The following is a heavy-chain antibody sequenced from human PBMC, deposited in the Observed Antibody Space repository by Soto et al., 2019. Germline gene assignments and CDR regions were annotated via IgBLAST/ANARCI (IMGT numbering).Heavy chain of an antibody. V-gene: IGHV4-39*01. CDR1: GGSISSSSYY. D-gene: IGHD2-15*01. CDR2: IYYSGST. CDR3: ARHPREYCSGGSCYSVDQGYYYGMDV. J-gene: IGHJ6*02. Sequence: PSETLSLTCTVSGGSISSSSYYWGWIRQPPGKGLEWIGSIYYSGSTYYNPSLKSRVTISVDTSKNQFSLKLSSVTAVDTAVYYCARHPREYCSGGSCYSVDQGYYYGMDVWGQGTTVTVSS.